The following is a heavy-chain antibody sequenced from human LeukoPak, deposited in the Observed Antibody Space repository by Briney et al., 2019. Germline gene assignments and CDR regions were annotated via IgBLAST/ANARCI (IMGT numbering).Heavy chain of an antibody. CDR2: ISSSSSYI. Sequence: GGSLRLSCAASGFTFSSHSMNWVRQAPGKGLEWVSSISSSSSYIYYVDSVKGRFTISRDNAKNSLYLQMNSLRAEDTAVYYCARDSKTVGATIPLDYWGQGTLVTVSS. J-gene: IGHJ4*02. D-gene: IGHD1-26*01. V-gene: IGHV3-21*01. CDR1: GFTFSSHS. CDR3: ARDSKTVGATIPLDY.